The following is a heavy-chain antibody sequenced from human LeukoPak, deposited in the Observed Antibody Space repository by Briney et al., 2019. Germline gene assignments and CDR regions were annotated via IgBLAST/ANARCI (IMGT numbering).Heavy chain of an antibody. V-gene: IGHV1-2*02. CDR3: ARDLKAYYDSSGYYFDAFDI. J-gene: IGHJ3*02. CDR2: INPNSGGT. Sequence: ASVKVSCKASGYTFTGYYMHWVRQAPGQGLEWMGWINPNSGGTNYAQKFQGRVTMTRDTSISTAYMELSRLRSDDTAVYYCARDLKAYYDSSGYYFDAFDIWGQGTMVTVSS. D-gene: IGHD3-22*01. CDR1: GYTFTGYY.